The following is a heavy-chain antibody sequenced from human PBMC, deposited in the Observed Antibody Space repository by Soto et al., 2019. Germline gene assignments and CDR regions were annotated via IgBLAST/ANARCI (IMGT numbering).Heavy chain of an antibody. D-gene: IGHD2-2*01. CDR1: GFTFSSYA. CDR2: MSGSGGST. Sequence: EVQLLESGGGMVQPGGSLRLSCAASGFTFSSYAMNWVRQGPGMGLEWVAAMSGSGGSTYYAGSVRGRFTVSRDNSQNTVFLQMTGLRVEDTALYFCAKDQGLSTFPYHAIDYWGHGTLVTVSS. CDR3: AKDQGLSTFPYHAIDY. V-gene: IGHV3-23*01. J-gene: IGHJ4*01.